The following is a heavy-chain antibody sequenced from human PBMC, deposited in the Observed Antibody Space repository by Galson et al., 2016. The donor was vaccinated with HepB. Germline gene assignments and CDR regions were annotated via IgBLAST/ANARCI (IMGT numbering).Heavy chain of an antibody. J-gene: IGHJ6*03. V-gene: IGHV1-18*01. Sequence: SVKVSCKASGYTFTTSGISWVRQAPGQGLEWMGWISTYSGNTKYAQKFQGGLTLTTDSSTTTAYMELRSLRFDDTALYYCARDVQYRFDVWGKGTTVSVSS. D-gene: IGHD2/OR15-2a*01. CDR3: ARDVQYRFDV. CDR2: ISTYSGNT. CDR1: GYTFTTSG.